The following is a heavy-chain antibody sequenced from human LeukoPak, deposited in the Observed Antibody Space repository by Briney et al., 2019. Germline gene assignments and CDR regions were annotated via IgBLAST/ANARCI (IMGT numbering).Heavy chain of an antibody. J-gene: IGHJ3*02. V-gene: IGHV4-38-2*02. CDR3: ARLQADFLTGYPDAFDI. CDR2: IYHSGTT. D-gene: IGHD3-9*01. CDR1: GYSISSDYY. Sequence: SETLSLTCTVSGYSISSDYYWGWIRQPPGKGLEWIGSIYHSGTTYYNPSLKSHISISVDTSKNQFSLKVYSVTAADTAVYYCARLQADFLTGYPDAFDIWGQGTIVTVSS.